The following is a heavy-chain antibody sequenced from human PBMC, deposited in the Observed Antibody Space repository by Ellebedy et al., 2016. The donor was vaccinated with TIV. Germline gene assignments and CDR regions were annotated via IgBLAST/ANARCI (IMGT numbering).Heavy chain of an antibody. Sequence: GESLKISCAASGFTFSSYGMHWVRQAPGKGLEWVAVISYDGSNKYYADSVKGRFTISRDNSKNTLYLQMNSLRAEDTAVYYCARGGYGSGSYHPGPDYWGQGTLVTVSS. V-gene: IGHV3-30*03. J-gene: IGHJ4*02. D-gene: IGHD3-10*01. CDR2: ISYDGSNK. CDR3: ARGGYGSGSYHPGPDY. CDR1: GFTFSSYG.